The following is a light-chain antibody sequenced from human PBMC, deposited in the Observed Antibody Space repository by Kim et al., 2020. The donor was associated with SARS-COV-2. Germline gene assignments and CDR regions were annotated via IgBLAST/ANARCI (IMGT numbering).Light chain of an antibody. J-gene: IGKJ4*01. CDR1: QGISSS. Sequence: AIRMTQSPSSFSASTGDRVTITCRASQGISSSLAWYQQKPGKAPKLLIYAASTLQSGVPSRFSGSGSGTDFTLTISCLQSEDFATYYCQQYYSFLLSFGGGTKVDIK. CDR3: QQYYSFLLS. CDR2: AAS. V-gene: IGKV1-8*01.